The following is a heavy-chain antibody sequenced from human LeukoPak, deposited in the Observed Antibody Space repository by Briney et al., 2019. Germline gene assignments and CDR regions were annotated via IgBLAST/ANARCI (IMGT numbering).Heavy chain of an antibody. CDR2: IYSGGST. CDR3: SRETDDSSGYYDY. J-gene: IGHJ4*02. D-gene: IGHD3-22*01. CDR1: GFTVSSNY. V-gene: IGHV3-66*01. Sequence: GGSLRLSCAASGFTVSSNYMSWVRQAPGKGLEWVSVIYSGGSTYYSDSVKGRFTISRDNSKNTLYLQMNSLRAEDTAVYYCSRETDDSSGYYDYWGQGTLVTVSS.